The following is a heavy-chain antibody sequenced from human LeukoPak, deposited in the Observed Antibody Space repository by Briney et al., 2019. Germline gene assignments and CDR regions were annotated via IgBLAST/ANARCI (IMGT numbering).Heavy chain of an antibody. CDR1: GFTFSTYA. Sequence: PGGSLRLSCVASGFTFSTYAMTWVRQAPGKGLECVSAISGSGGTTYHADSVKGRFTISRDNSKNTLYMQMNSQRAEDPAIYYCAKGQIGYCSGGSCYPVDYWGQGILGTVSS. D-gene: IGHD2-15*01. CDR3: AKGQIGYCSGGSCYPVDY. V-gene: IGHV3-23*01. J-gene: IGHJ4*02. CDR2: ISGSGGTT.